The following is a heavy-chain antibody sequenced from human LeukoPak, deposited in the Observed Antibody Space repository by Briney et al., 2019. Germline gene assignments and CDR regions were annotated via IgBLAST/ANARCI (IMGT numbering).Heavy chain of an antibody. D-gene: IGHD4-11*01. J-gene: IGHJ4*02. CDR2: IHPGDSNT. Sequence: GESLKISCKGSGYRFTNYWIGWVRQMPGKGLEWMGVIHPGDSNTRYSPSFQGQVTISVDRSISTAYLQWSSLKASDTAMYYCARQRRGSYNDYSEGDYWGQGTLVTVYS. CDR3: ARQRRGSYNDYSEGDY. CDR1: GYRFTNYW. V-gene: IGHV5-51*01.